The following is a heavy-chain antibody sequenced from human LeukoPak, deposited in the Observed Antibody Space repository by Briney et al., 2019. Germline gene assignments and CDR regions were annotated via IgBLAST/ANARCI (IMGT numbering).Heavy chain of an antibody. CDR2: IYPRDSET. J-gene: IGHJ4*02. Sequence: GESLKISCKGSGYSFPSYWVAWVRQVPGEGLEWMGIIYPRDSETRYSPSFQGQVTMSADKSINTAYLQWSSLKASDTAMYYCARRSAGWYFFDSWGQGTLVTVSS. CDR1: GYSFPSYW. CDR3: ARRSAGWYFFDS. V-gene: IGHV5-51*01. D-gene: IGHD6-19*01.